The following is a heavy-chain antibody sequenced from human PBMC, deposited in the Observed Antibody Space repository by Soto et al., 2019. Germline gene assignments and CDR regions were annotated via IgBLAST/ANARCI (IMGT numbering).Heavy chain of an antibody. Sequence: QVQLVQSGAEVKKPGSSVKVSCKASGGTFSSYAISWVRQAPGQGLEWMGGIIPIVGTANYAQKFQGRVTITADESTSTAYMDLSSLRSEDTAVYYCARARYDDSSGYPLYWYFDLWGRGTLGTVSS. D-gene: IGHD3-22*01. J-gene: IGHJ2*01. CDR3: ARARYDDSSGYPLYWYFDL. CDR1: GGTFSSYA. V-gene: IGHV1-69*01. CDR2: IIPIVGTA.